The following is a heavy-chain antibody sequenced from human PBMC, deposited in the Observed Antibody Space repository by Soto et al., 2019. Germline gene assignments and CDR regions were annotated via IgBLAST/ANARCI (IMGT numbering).Heavy chain of an antibody. V-gene: IGHV3-23*01. J-gene: IGHJ4*02. CDR1: GFTFSSNA. CDR2: ISDSGGST. D-gene: IGHD2-2*01. Sequence: QPGGSLRLSCEASGFTFSSNAMTWVRQAPGKGLEWVSAISDSGGSTYYADSVAGRFTISRDNSRHTLYLQMNSLRAEDTAIYYCAGGVREYRLFDYWGQGTLVTVSS. CDR3: AGGVREYRLFDY.